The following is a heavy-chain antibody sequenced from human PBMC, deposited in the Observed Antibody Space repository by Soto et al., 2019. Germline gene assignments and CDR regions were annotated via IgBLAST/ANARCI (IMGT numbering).Heavy chain of an antibody. Sequence: QVQLVQSGAEVKKPGASVKVSCKPSGYTFTSYGISWVRQAPGQGLEWMGWISAYNGNTNYAQMLQGRVTMTTDTHMRIAYMELMSLTTDDTAVYYRAREALYYGAAPWFFDLWGRGSLVTDSS. CDR2: ISAYNGNT. CDR1: GYTFTSYG. CDR3: AREALYYGAAPWFFDL. D-gene: IGHD2-8*01. V-gene: IGHV1-18*01. J-gene: IGHJ2*01.